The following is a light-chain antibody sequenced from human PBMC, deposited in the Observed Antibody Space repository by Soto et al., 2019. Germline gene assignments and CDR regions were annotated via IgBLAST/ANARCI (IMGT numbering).Light chain of an antibody. CDR2: TAS. V-gene: IGKV1-39*01. CDR3: QQSYSTPRT. Sequence: DIPMTQSPSSLSASVGDRVTITCRASQSISSYLNWYQHKAGKAPKPLIYTASSLQSGVPSRFSGSGSGTAFTLTISGLQPEDSATYYCQQSYSTPRTFGQGTKVEIQ. CDR1: QSISSY. J-gene: IGKJ1*01.